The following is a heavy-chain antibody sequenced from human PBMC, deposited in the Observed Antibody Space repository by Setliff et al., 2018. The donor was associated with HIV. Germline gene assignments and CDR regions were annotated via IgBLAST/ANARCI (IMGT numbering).Heavy chain of an antibody. J-gene: IGHJ6*03. V-gene: IGHV1-8*02. D-gene: IGHD3-22*01. Sequence: ASVKVSCKAPGYTFSNYDINWVRQATGQGLEWMGWMNPNSGNTGYAQKFQGRVTMTRNTSISTAYMQLSSLRSEDTAVYFCARDSSGVLSLRYMDVWGKGTTVTVSS. CDR1: GYTFSNYD. CDR2: MNPNSGNT. CDR3: ARDSSGVLSLRYMDV.